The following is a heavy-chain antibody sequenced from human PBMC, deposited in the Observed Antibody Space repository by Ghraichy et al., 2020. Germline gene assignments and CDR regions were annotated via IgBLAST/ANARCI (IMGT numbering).Heavy chain of an antibody. CDR3: ASSIWAAH. D-gene: IGHD2-2*01. V-gene: IGHV3-30*02. CDR1: GFTFGGYG. J-gene: IGHJ4*02. Sequence: GGSLRLSCVASGFTFGGYGIHWVRQAPGKGLAWVAFIQHDGDDKYYEDSVKGRFTVSRDNSKNTLYLHMNSLTTDDTAVYYCASSIWAAHWGQGTLVTVSS. CDR2: IQHDGDDK.